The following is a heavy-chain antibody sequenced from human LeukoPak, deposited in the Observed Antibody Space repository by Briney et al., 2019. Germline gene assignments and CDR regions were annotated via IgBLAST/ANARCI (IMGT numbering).Heavy chain of an antibody. CDR3: AKVGSYYYDSSGYSPDVYFDL. CDR2: INDGGDRT. D-gene: IGHD3-22*01. J-gene: IGHJ2*01. V-gene: IGHV3-23*01. Sequence: GGSLRLSCAVSGFSFSIYAMSWVRQAPGKGLEWVSTINDGGDRTFYADSVKGRFTISRDNSKNTLYLQMNSLRAEDTAVYYCAKVGSYYYDSSGYSPDVYFDLWGRGTLVTVSS. CDR1: GFSFSIYA.